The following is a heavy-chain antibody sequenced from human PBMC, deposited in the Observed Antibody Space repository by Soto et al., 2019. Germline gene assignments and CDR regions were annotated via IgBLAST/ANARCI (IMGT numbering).Heavy chain of an antibody. Sequence: QLHLHESGPGLVKPSETLSLSCSVSGDSITRSGLYWAWIRRPPGKELEWIGSMYHTGGTYYKPSLESRLTMSVDTSKSQFSLRLTSMTAADAGVYFCARVRGGDTHVFDFWGQGARVTVSS. V-gene: IGHV4-39*01. CDR2: MYHTGGT. CDR1: GDSITRSGLY. D-gene: IGHD3-10*01. J-gene: IGHJ4*02. CDR3: ARVRGGDTHVFDF.